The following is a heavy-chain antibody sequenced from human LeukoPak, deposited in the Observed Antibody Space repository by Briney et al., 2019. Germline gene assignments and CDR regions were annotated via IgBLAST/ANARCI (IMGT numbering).Heavy chain of an antibody. CDR1: ADSISSTSYY. V-gene: IGHV4-39*01. J-gene: IGHJ6*03. D-gene: IGHD3-10*02. CDR2: IYYSGSA. CDR3: ARHPLRSRYYYYYFVDV. Sequence: PSETLSLTXTVSADSISSTSYYWGWIRQPPGKGLEWIGSIYYSGSAYYNPSLKSRVTISVDTSKNQFSLKLSSMTAADTAVYYCARHPLRSRYYYYYFVDVWGKGTTVTVSS.